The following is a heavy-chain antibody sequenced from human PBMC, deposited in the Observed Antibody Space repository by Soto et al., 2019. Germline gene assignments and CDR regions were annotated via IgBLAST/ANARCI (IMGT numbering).Heavy chain of an antibody. J-gene: IGHJ6*03. CDR2: IYYSGST. Sequence: KSSETLSLTCTVSGGSISSYYWSWIRQPPGKGLEWIGYIYYSGSTNYNPSLKSRVTISVDTSKNQFSLKLSSVTAADTAVYYCARGDWNYPNTQSYYYYMDVWGKGTTVTVSS. D-gene: IGHD1-7*01. CDR1: GGSISSYY. V-gene: IGHV4-59*01. CDR3: ARGDWNYPNTQSYYYYMDV.